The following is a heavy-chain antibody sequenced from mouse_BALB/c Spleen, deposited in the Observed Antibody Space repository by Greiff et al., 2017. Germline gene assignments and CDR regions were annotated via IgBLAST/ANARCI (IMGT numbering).Heavy chain of an antibody. D-gene: IGHD1-1*01. CDR2: ISSGSSTI. CDR1: GFTFSSFG. CDR3: ARYYYGSSYGAMDY. Sequence: EVQLVESGGGLVQPGGSRKLSCAASGFTFSSFGMHWVRQAPEKGLEWVAYISSGSSTIYYADTVKGRFTITRDNPKNTQFLQMTSLRSEDTAMYDCARYYYGSSYGAMDYWGQGTSVTVSS. V-gene: IGHV5-17*02. J-gene: IGHJ4*01.